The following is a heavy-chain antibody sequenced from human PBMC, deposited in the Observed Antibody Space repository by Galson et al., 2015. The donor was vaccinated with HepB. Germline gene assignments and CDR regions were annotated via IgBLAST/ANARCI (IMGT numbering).Heavy chain of an antibody. V-gene: IGHV3-23*01. CDR1: GFTFSSYA. CDR2: ISGSGGST. CDR3: AKLSRYSSGWANIDY. Sequence: SLRLSCAASGFTFSSYAMSWVRQAPGKGLEWVSAISGSGGSTYYADSVKGRFTISRDNSKNTLYLQMNSLRAEDTAVYYCAKLSRYSSGWANIDYWGQGTLVTVSS. J-gene: IGHJ4*02. D-gene: IGHD6-19*01.